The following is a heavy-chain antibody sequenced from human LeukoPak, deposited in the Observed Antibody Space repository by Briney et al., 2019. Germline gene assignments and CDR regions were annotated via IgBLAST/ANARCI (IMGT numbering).Heavy chain of an antibody. CDR1: GFTFDDYA. Sequence: GGSLRLSCAASGFTFDDYALHWVRQVPGKGLEWVAGIAWNSGSIDYADSVKGRFTISRDNAKNSLYLQMHSLRAEDMAFYYCAKDTSFYYGSGGFDYWGQGTLVTVSS. D-gene: IGHD3-10*01. CDR2: IAWNSGSI. CDR3: AKDTSFYYGSGGFDY. V-gene: IGHV3-9*03. J-gene: IGHJ4*02.